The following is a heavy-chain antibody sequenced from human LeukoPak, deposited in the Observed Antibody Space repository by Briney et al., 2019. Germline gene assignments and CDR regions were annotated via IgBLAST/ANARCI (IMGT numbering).Heavy chain of an antibody. CDR1: GFTFDDYA. D-gene: IGHD5-18*01. Sequence: GGSLRLSCAASGFTFDDYAMHWVRQAPGKGLEWVSSISSSSSYIYYADSVKGRFTISRDNAKNSLYLQMNSLRAEDTAVYYCARSQLWFSPYYFDYWGQGTLVTVSS. J-gene: IGHJ4*02. V-gene: IGHV3-21*01. CDR2: ISSSSSYI. CDR3: ARSQLWFSPYYFDY.